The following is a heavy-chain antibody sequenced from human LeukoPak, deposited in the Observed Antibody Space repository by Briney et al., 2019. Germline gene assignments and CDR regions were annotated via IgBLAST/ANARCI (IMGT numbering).Heavy chain of an antibody. V-gene: IGHV3-30*18. CDR3: AKEGIVVVPAAIGPFDY. CDR2: ISYDGSNK. Sequence: GGSLRLSCAASGFTFSSYGMHWVRQAPGKGLEWVAVISYDGSNKYYADSVKGRFTISRDNSKNTLYLQMNSLRAEDTAVYYCAKEGIVVVPAAIGPFDYWGQGTLVTVSS. CDR1: GFTFSSYG. D-gene: IGHD2-2*01. J-gene: IGHJ4*02.